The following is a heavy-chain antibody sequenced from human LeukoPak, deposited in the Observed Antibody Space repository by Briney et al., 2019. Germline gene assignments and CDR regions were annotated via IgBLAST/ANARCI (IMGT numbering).Heavy chain of an antibody. Sequence: SGPTLVNPTQTLTLTCTLSGFSLSTRGVGVGWIRQPPGKALEWLSLIYWDDDKRYSPSLQSRLTITKDTSKNQVVLTMTNMYPVDTATYYCAHYGGTRSFDYWGQGTLVTVSS. V-gene: IGHV2-5*02. CDR1: GFSLSTRGVG. CDR3: AHYGGTRSFDY. CDR2: IYWDDDK. J-gene: IGHJ4*02. D-gene: IGHD2-15*01.